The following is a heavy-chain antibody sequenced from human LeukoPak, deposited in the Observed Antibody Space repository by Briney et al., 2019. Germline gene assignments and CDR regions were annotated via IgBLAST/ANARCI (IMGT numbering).Heavy chain of an antibody. CDR1: GFTFSNYA. CDR2: INDNGSTR. J-gene: IGHJ4*02. Sequence: PGGSLRLSCGASGFTFSNYAMHWVRQAPGKGLEWVSVINDNGSTRFYAASVKGRFTSSRDNPKNTLYLQMNSLRVEDTAVYYCARRESGYDLALDYWGQGTLVTVSS. D-gene: IGHD5-12*01. CDR3: ARRESGYDLALDY. V-gene: IGHV3-23*01.